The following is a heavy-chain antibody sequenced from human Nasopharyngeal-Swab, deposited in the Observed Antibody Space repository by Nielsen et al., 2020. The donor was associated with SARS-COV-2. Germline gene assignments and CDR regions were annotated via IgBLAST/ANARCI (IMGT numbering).Heavy chain of an antibody. D-gene: IGHD5-12*01. V-gene: IGHV4-59*01. Sequence: WIRQPPGKGLEWIGDIYYSGSTNYNPSLKSRVTISVDTSKNQFSLKLSSVTAADTAVYYCARGGNYGLYSGYDPMATTYWYFDLWGRGTLVTVSS. CDR3: ARGGNYGLYSGYDPMATTYWYFDL. J-gene: IGHJ2*01. CDR2: IYYSGST.